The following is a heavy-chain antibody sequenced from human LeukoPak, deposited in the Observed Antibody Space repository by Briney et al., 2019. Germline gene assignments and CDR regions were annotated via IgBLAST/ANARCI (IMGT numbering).Heavy chain of an antibody. V-gene: IGHV3-48*02. CDR3: AKGKRYAFDY. Sequence: GGSLRLSCATSGFSFTDYPMNWVRQAPGKGLEWISNIRTTAEGAKYAYYADSVKGRVTISRDDGKNTLYLHMNSLRDDDTAVYYCAKGKRYAFDYWGQGILVTVSS. D-gene: IGHD3-9*01. CDR2: IRTTAEGAKYA. CDR1: GFSFTDYP. J-gene: IGHJ4*02.